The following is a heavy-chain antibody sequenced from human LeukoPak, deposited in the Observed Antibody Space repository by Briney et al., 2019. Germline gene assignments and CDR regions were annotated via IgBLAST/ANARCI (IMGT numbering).Heavy chain of an antibody. Sequence: ASVKVSCKASGYTFTSYGISWVRQAPGQGLEWMGWISAYNGNTNYAQKLQGRVTMTTDTSTSTAYMELRSLRSDDTAVYYCARDLGDSSGWYGVYYYYGMDVWGQGTTVTVSS. CDR2: ISAYNGNT. V-gene: IGHV1-18*01. CDR1: GYTFTSYG. D-gene: IGHD6-13*01. J-gene: IGHJ6*02. CDR3: ARDLGDSSGWYGVYYYYGMDV.